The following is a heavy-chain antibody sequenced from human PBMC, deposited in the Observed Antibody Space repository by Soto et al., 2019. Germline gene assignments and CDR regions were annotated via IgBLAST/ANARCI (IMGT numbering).Heavy chain of an antibody. J-gene: IGHJ4*02. CDR2: INHSGST. CDR3: ARDKITDLFDY. Sequence: SETLSLTCAVYGGSFSGYYWTWIRQPPGTGLEWIGEINHSGSTNYNPSLKSRVTISVDTSKNQFSLKLTSVTAADTAVYYCARDKITDLFDYWSQGTLVTVSS. V-gene: IGHV4-34*01. CDR1: GGSFSGYY. D-gene: IGHD3-10*01.